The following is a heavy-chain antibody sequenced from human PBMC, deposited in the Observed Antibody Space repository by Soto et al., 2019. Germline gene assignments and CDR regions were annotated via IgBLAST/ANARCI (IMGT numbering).Heavy chain of an antibody. CDR3: ARDYPPVRYGDYVAFDI. CDR2: IIPILGIA. J-gene: IGHJ3*02. D-gene: IGHD4-17*01. V-gene: IGHV1-69*02. Sequence: ASVKVSCKASGGTFSSYTISWVRQAPGQGLEWMGRIIPILGIANYAQKFQGRVTITADKSTSTAYMELSSLRSEDTAVYYCARDYPPVRYGDYVAFDIWGQGTMVTVSS. CDR1: GGTFSSYT.